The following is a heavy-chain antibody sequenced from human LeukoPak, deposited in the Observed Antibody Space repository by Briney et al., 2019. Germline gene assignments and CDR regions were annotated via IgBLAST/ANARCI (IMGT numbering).Heavy chain of an antibody. D-gene: IGHD3-10*01. V-gene: IGHV4-59*01. CDR1: GGSMHGYY. Sequence: SETLSLTCTVSGGSMHGYYWSWIRQPPGKGLECIGYISYSGSTTRNPSLRSRGTISVDTSKNQFSRRLTSVPAADTAVYYCARGVLIAEFLFDYWGQGALVTVSS. CDR2: ISYSGST. CDR3: ARGVLIAEFLFDY. J-gene: IGHJ4*02.